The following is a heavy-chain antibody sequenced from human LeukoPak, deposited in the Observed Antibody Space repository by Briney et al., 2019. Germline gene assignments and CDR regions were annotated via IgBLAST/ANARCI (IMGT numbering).Heavy chain of an antibody. CDR1: GGTFSSYA. D-gene: IGHD3-10*01. CDR2: IIPIFGTA. V-gene: IGHV1-69*01. CDR3: ARVRLYYGSGSGYYYMDV. Sequence: ASVKVSCKASGGTFSSYAISWVRQAPGQGLEWMGGIIPIFGTANYAQKFQGRVTITADESTSTAYMELSSPRSEDTAVYYCARVRLYYGSGSGYYYMDVWGKGTTVTISS. J-gene: IGHJ6*03.